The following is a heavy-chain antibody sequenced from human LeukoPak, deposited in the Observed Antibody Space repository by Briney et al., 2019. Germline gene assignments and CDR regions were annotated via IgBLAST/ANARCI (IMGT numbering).Heavy chain of an antibody. CDR3: ARAGSGSSGKFDC. V-gene: IGHV1-46*01. D-gene: IGHD6-25*01. CDR1: GYTFTGYY. CDR2: INPSGGGT. J-gene: IGHJ4*02. Sequence: GASVKVSCKASGYTFTGYYMHWVRQAPGQGLEWMGTINPSGGGTSYAQKFQGRVTMTSDTSTSTVYMKLSSLTSEDTAVYYCARAGSGSSGKFDCWGQGTLVTVSP.